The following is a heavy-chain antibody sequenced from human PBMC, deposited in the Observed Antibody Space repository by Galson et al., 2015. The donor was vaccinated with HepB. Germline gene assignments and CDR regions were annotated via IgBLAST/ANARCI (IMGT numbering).Heavy chain of an antibody. V-gene: IGHV3-21*01. D-gene: IGHD3-22*01. CDR3: ARDQNDSSGYYLGY. Sequence: SLRLSCAASGFTFSSYSMNWVRQAPGKGLEWVSSISSSSSYIYYADSVKGRFTISRDNAKNSLYLQMNSLRAEDTAVYYCARDQNDSSGYYLGYWGQGTLVTVSS. J-gene: IGHJ4*02. CDR2: ISSSSSYI. CDR1: GFTFSSYS.